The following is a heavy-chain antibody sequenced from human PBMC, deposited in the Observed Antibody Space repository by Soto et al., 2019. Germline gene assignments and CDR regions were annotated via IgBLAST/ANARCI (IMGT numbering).Heavy chain of an antibody. Sequence: QVQLVQSGAEVKKPGASVKVSCKASGYTFTGYYMHWVRQAPGQGLEWMGWINPNSGGTNYAQKFQGWVTMTRDTSISTAYMERSRLGSDDTAVYYCAREGSWLGELSTYHYYGMDLWGQGTTVTVSS. V-gene: IGHV1-2*04. CDR3: AREGSWLGELSTYHYYGMDL. D-gene: IGHD3-10*01. J-gene: IGHJ6*02. CDR1: GYTFTGYY. CDR2: INPNSGGT.